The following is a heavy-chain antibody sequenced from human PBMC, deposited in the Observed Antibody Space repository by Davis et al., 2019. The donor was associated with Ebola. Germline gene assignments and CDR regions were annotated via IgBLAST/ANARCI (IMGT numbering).Heavy chain of an antibody. CDR2: IKQDGSEK. J-gene: IGHJ4*02. CDR3: ARARGVTTH. V-gene: IGHV3-7*01. CDR1: GFTFSSYW. D-gene: IGHD4-11*01. Sequence: GGSLRLSCPASGFTFSSYWMNWVRQAPGKGLEWVANIKQDGSEKYYVDSVKGRFTISRDNAKNSLYLQMNSLRAEDTAVYYCARARGVTTHWGQGTLVTVSS.